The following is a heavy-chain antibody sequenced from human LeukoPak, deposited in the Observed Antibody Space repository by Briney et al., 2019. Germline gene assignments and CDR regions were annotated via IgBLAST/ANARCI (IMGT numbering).Heavy chain of an antibody. J-gene: IGHJ4*02. D-gene: IGHD4-17*01. Sequence: GGSLRLPCAAAGFPLRPYCVLWLRQVPGKGLLWVARIKGDGSTTIYADSVKGRFTISRDNSKNTLYLQTSSLRAEDTAVYYCVRAWTTVPTPLDYWGQGTLVTVSS. V-gene: IGHV3-74*01. CDR3: VRAWTTVPTPLDY. CDR2: IKGDGSTT. CDR1: GFPLRPYC.